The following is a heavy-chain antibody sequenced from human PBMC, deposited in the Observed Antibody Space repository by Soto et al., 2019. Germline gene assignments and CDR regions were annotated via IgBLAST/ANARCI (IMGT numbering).Heavy chain of an antibody. CDR3: ARRYCSGGSCYNVFDY. D-gene: IGHD2-15*01. CDR2: ISSSSSTI. CDR1: GFTFSSYS. Sequence: GGSLRLSCAASGFTFSSYSMNWVRQAPGKGLEWVSSISSSSSTIYYADSVKGRFTISRVNAKNSLYLQMNSLRAEDTAVYYWARRYCSGGSCYNVFDYWGQGTLVTVSS. J-gene: IGHJ4*02. V-gene: IGHV3-48*01.